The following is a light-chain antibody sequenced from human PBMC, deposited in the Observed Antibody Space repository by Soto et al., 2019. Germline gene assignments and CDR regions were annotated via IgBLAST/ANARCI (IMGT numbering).Light chain of an antibody. CDR3: NSYAGSNIYV. V-gene: IGLV2-8*01. CDR2: EVN. Sequence: QSALTQPPSASGSPGQSVTISCTGTSSDVGGYNFVSWYQLHPGKAPKLIIYEVNKRPSGVPNRFSGSKSGNTASLTVSGLQTVDEDDYYCNSYAGSNIYVFGTGTKVTVL. CDR1: SSDVGGYNF. J-gene: IGLJ1*01.